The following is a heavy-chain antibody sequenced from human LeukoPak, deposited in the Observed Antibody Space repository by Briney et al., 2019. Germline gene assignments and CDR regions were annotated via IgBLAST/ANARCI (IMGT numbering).Heavy chain of an antibody. J-gene: IGHJ4*02. CDR3: ARGDHYYDSSGSPQVYFDY. D-gene: IGHD3-22*01. CDR1: GYSFTSYW. Sequence: GESLKISCKGSGYSFTSYWIGWVRQMPGKGLEWVGIIYPGDSDTRYSPSFQGQVTISADKSISTAYLQWSSLKASDTAMYYCARGDHYYDSSGSPQVYFDYWGQGTLVTVSS. V-gene: IGHV5-51*01. CDR2: IYPGDSDT.